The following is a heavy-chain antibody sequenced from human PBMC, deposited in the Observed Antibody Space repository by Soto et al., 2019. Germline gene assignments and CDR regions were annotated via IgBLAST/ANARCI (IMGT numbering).Heavy chain of an antibody. J-gene: IGHJ6*02. V-gene: IGHV3-30-3*01. D-gene: IGHD1-20*01. Sequence: GGSLRLSCAASGSTFSSYAMHWVRQAPGKGLEWVAVISYDGSNKYYADSVKGRFTISRDNSKNTLYLQMNSLRAEDTAVYYCARDKGHNWDYYYYYGMDVWGQGTTVTVSS. CDR2: ISYDGSNK. CDR1: GSTFSSYA. CDR3: ARDKGHNWDYYYYYGMDV.